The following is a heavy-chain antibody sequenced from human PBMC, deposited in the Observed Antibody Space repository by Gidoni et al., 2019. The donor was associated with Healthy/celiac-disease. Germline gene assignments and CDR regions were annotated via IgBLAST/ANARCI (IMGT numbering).Heavy chain of an antibody. CDR1: GFTFSSYS. V-gene: IGHV3-21*01. D-gene: IGHD3-22*01. CDR3: ARDLGITMIVVAPFGMDV. Sequence: EVQLVESGGGLVKPGGSLRLSCAASGFTFSSYSMNWVRQAPGKGLAWVSSISSSSSYIYYADSVKGRFTISRDNAKNSLYLQMNSLRAEDTAVYYCARDLGITMIVVAPFGMDVWGQGTTVTVSS. J-gene: IGHJ6*02. CDR2: ISSSSSYI.